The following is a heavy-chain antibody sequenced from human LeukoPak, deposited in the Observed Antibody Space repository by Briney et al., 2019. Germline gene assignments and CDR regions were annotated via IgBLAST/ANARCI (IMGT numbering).Heavy chain of an antibody. V-gene: IGHV1-2*06. CDR1: GYTFTSYG. D-gene: IGHD1-26*01. CDR2: VNPNGGGT. J-gene: IGHJ4*02. CDR3: ARGRLHAVGDY. Sequence: GASVKVSCKASGYTFTSYGISWVRQAPGQGLEWMGRVNPNGGGTSYAQKFQGRVTMTRDTSISTAYMELSRLRSDDTAVYYCARGRLHAVGDYWGQGTLVTVSS.